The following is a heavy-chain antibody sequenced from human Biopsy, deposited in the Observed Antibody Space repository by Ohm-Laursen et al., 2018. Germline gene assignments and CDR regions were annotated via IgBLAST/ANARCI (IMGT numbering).Heavy chain of an antibody. V-gene: IGHV4-34*01. Sequence: SETLSLTCAVYGESFNGYYWSWIRQTPGKGLEWIGDINHSGRTNYNPSLKTRVTISVNTSKNQFSLKVRSVTAADTAVYYCVRGVDYYGPYHYCALDVWGQGTTVTVSS. CDR3: VRGVDYYGPYHYCALDV. J-gene: IGHJ6*02. CDR2: INHSGRT. CDR1: GESFNGYY. D-gene: IGHD3-10*01.